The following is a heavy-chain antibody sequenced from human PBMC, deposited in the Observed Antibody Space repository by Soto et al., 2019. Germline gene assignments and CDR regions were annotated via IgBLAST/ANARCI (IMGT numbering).Heavy chain of an antibody. J-gene: IGHJ6*02. CDR3: ARHRQQLGLYYYYGMDV. V-gene: IGHV5-51*01. Sequence: KVSCKASGYTFTSYGISWVRQAPGQGLEWMGSIYPSDSNTNYSPSFQGQVTISADKSISTAYLQWSSLKASDTAMYYCARHRQQLGLYYYYGMDVWGQGTTVTVSS. CDR2: IYPSDSNT. CDR1: GYTFTSYG. D-gene: IGHD6-13*01.